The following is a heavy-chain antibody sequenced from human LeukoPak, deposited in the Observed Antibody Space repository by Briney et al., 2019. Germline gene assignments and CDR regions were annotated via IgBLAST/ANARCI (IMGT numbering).Heavy chain of an antibody. J-gene: IGHJ4*02. Sequence: ASVKVSCKAFGYTFTGYFIHWVRQAPGQGLEWMGRINPNSGDTNYEQTFQGRVTMTRDTSISTVYMDLSRLTSGDTAVYYCARDLSSTSNWELDYWGQGTPVTVSS. D-gene: IGHD7-27*01. CDR3: ARDLSSTSNWELDY. CDR1: GYTFTGYF. V-gene: IGHV1-2*06. CDR2: INPNSGDT.